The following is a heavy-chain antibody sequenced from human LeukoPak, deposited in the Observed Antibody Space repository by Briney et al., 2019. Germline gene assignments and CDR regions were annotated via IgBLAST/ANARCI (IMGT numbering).Heavy chain of an antibody. CDR2: IRYDGSNK. V-gene: IGHV3-30*02. CDR1: GFTFSSYG. J-gene: IGHJ6*03. CDR3: ARVLVATSYYYYYYMDV. D-gene: IGHD5-12*01. Sequence: GGSLRLSCAASGFTFSSYGMHWVRQAPGKGLEWVAFIRYDGSNKYYADSVKGRFTISRDNAKNSLYLQMNSLRAEDTAVYYCARVLVATSYYYYYYMDVWGKGTTVTISS.